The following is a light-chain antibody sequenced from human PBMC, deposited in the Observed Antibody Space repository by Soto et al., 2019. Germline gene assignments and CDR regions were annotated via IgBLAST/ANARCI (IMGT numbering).Light chain of an antibody. J-gene: IGKJ1*01. CDR2: GAS. Sequence: EIVLTQSPGTLSLSPGERATLSCRASQSVSSSYLAWYQQKPGQAPRLLIYGASSRATGIPDRFSGSGSGTVFTLTIIRLEPEDFAVYYCHQYCSSPRTFGQGTKVEIK. CDR3: HQYCSSPRT. CDR1: QSVSSSY. V-gene: IGKV3-20*01.